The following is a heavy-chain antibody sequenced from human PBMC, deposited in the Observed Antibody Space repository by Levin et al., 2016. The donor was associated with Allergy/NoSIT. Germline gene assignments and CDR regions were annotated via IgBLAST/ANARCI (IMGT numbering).Heavy chain of an antibody. J-gene: IGHJ4*02. D-gene: IGHD1-26*01. CDR1: GFTFSSYW. CDR2: LSADASTT. CDR3: ARGYIGSYLTDN. V-gene: IGHV3-74*01. Sequence: GESLKISCAASGFTFSSYWMHWVRQAPGEGLMWVSRLSADASTTNYADSVKGRFTISRDNAENTLYLQMNSLRAEDTAVYYCARGYIGSYLTDNWGQGTLVTVSS.